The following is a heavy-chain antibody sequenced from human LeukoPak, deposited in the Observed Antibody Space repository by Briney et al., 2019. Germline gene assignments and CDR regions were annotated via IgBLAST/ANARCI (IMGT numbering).Heavy chain of an antibody. Sequence: ASVKVSCKASGYTFTNFGINWVRQATGQGLEWMGWMNPNSGNTGYAQKFQGRVTMTRNTSISTAYMELSSLRSEDTAVYYCAREWPDFWSGYFTYYYYYGMDVWGQGTTVTVSS. CDR1: GYTFTNFG. CDR3: AREWPDFWSGYFTYYYYYGMDV. V-gene: IGHV1-8*02. D-gene: IGHD3-3*01. J-gene: IGHJ6*02. CDR2: MNPNSGNT.